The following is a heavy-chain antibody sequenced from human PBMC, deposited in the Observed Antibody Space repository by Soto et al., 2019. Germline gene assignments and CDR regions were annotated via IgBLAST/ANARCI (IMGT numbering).Heavy chain of an antibody. J-gene: IGHJ4*02. V-gene: IGHV3-23*01. CDR2: ISGNGGST. CDR1: GFTFSSYA. CDR3: AKDLRLGELSLYGIDY. Sequence: EVQLLESGGGLVQPGGSLRLSCAASGFTFSSYAMSWVRQAPGKGLEWVSGISGNGGSTYYADSVKGRFTISRDNSKNTLDLQMNSLTAEDTAVFYCAKDLRLGELSLYGIDYWGQGTLVTVSS. D-gene: IGHD3-16*02.